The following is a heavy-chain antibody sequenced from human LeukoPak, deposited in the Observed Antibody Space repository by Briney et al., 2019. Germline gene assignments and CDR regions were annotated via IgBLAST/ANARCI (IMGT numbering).Heavy chain of an antibody. V-gene: IGHV4-39*01. J-gene: IGHJ4*02. D-gene: IGHD3-22*01. CDR2: IHYGGSA. CDR3: ARLTFYYDGSGYYFDY. Sequence: SETLSLTCTVSGASISSTSYYWGWIRQPPEKGLQWIGSIHYGGSAYYNPSLKSRITISVDTSKNQFSLKLSSVTVTDTAVYYCARLTFYYDGSGYYFDYWGQGTLVTVSS. CDR1: GASISSTSYY.